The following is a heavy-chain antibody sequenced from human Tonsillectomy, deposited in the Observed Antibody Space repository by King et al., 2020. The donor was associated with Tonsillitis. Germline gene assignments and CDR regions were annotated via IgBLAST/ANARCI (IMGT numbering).Heavy chain of an antibody. CDR3: AKFGYNYGRIEY. Sequence: VQLVESGGGVVQPGRSLRLSCAASGFTFSSYGMHWVRQAPGKGLEWVAVISYDGSNKYYADSVKGRFTISRDNSKNTLYLQMISLRAEETAVYYCAKFGYNYGRIEYWGQGTLVTVSS. CDR1: GFTFSSYG. J-gene: IGHJ4*02. V-gene: IGHV3-30*18. CDR2: ISYDGSNK. D-gene: IGHD5-18*01.